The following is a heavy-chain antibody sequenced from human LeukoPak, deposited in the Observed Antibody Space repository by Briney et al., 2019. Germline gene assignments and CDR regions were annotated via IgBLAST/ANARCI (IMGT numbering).Heavy chain of an antibody. CDR1: GGSFSGYY. Sequence: PSETLSLTCAVYGGSFSGYYWSWIRQPPGKGLEWIGEINHSGSTNYNPSLKSRVTISVDTSKNQFSLKLSSVTAADTAVYYCARHQYCSSTSCPYRFDPWGQGTLVTVSS. J-gene: IGHJ5*02. V-gene: IGHV4-34*01. D-gene: IGHD2-2*01. CDR3: ARHQYCSSTSCPYRFDP. CDR2: INHSGST.